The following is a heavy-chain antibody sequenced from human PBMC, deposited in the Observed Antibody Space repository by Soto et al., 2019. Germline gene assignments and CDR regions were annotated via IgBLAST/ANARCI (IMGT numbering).Heavy chain of an antibody. V-gene: IGHV4-59*08. CDR2: IYYSGST. CDR3: ASNSYGYIFYDY. J-gene: IGHJ4*02. CDR1: GDSISTNY. Sequence: SETLSRTCTGSGDSISTNYWSWVRLSPGKGLEWIGYIYYSGSTNYNPSLKSRVTISVDTSKNQFSLKLSSVTAADTAVYYCASNSYGYIFYDYWGQGTLVTVSS. D-gene: IGHD5-18*01.